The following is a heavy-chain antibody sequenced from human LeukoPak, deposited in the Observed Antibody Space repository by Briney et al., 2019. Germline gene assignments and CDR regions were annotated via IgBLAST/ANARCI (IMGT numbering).Heavy chain of an antibody. CDR3: ARESGDYYFDY. V-gene: IGHV3-53*01. Sequence: GGSLRLSCAASGFTVSSNYMSRVRQAPGKGLEWVSVIYSGGSTYYADSVKGRFTISRDNSKNTLYLQMDSLRAEDTAVYYCARESGDYYFDYWGQGTLVTVSS. J-gene: IGHJ4*02. CDR1: GFTVSSNY. D-gene: IGHD4-17*01. CDR2: IYSGGST.